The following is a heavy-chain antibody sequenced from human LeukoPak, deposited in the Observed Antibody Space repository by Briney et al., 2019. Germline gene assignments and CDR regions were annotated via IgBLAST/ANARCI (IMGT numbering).Heavy chain of an antibody. CDR1: GYTLTEIS. V-gene: IGHV1-24*01. D-gene: IGHD3-10*01. J-gene: IGHJ5*02. CDR3: ATGAVRGLITKWFGP. Sequence: GASVKVSCKVSGYTLTEISMHWVRQAPGKGLEWMGGFDSEDGTTIYAQKFQGRVTMTEDTSRDTAYMELSSLRSEDTAVYYRATGAVRGLITKWFGPWGQGTLVTVSS. CDR2: FDSEDGTT.